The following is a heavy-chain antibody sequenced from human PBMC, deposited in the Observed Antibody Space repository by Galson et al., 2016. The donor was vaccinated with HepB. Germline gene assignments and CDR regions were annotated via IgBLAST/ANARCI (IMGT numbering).Heavy chain of an antibody. V-gene: IGHV3-15*01. CDR2: ITVKPGGATT. J-gene: IGHJ4*02. CDR3: AHCGTTACRLEH. D-gene: IGHD2-21*01. CDR1: GFNFYHAW. Sequence: SLRLSCAVSGFNFYHAWMGWVRQAPGKGLEWVGRITVKPGGATTDYAAPVKGRFTISRDDSKSTAYLQMNSRKVEDTGIYYCAHCGTTACRLEHWGQGTLVTVSS.